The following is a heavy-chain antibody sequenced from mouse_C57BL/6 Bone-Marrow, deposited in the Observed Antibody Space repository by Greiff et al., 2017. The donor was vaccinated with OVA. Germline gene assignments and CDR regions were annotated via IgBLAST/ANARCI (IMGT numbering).Heavy chain of an antibody. CDR1: GYTFTSHW. V-gene: IGHV1-69*01. CDR3: AREGYVSSYGYFDY. Sequence: QVQLQQPGAELVMPGASVKLSCKASGYTFTSHWMHWVKQRPGQGLEWIGEIDPSDSYTNYNQKFKGKSTLTVDKSYRTAYMQLSSLTSEDSAVSYCAREGYVSSYGYFDYWGRGPTLTVSS. J-gene: IGHJ2*01. D-gene: IGHD1-1*01. CDR2: IDPSDSYT.